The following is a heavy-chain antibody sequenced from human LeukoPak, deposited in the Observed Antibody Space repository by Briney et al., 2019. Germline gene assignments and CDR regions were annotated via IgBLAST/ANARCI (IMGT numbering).Heavy chain of an antibody. V-gene: IGHV3-43D*03. CDR3: ARGRIGYPLRY. CDR2: ISWNGGST. CDR1: GFTFDDYA. J-gene: IGHJ4*02. Sequence: GGSLRLSCAASGFTFDDYAMHWVRQAPGKGLEWVSLISWNGGSTYYADPVKGRFTISRDNAKNSLYLQMNSLSAEDTAVYYCARGRIGYPLRYWGQGTLVIVSS. D-gene: IGHD3-22*01.